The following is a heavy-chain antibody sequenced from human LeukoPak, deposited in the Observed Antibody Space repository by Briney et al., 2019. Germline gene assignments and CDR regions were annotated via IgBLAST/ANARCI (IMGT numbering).Heavy chain of an antibody. V-gene: IGHV1-69*05. CDR1: GGTFSSYA. CDR3: ASLSNPRGYSYGPPSNFDY. D-gene: IGHD5-18*01. CDR2: IIPIFGTA. Sequence: SVKVSCKASGGTFSSYAISWVRQAPGQGLEWMGGIIPIFGTANYAQEFQGRVTITTDESTSTAYMELSSLRSEDTAVYYCASLSNPRGYSYGPPSNFDYWGQGTLVTVSS. J-gene: IGHJ4*02.